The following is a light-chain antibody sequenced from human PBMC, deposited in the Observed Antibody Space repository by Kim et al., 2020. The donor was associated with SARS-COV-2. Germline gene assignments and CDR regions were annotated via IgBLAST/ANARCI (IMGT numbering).Light chain of an antibody. Sequence: LGQTVRITCQGDSLRSYDASWYQQKPGQAPVLVNYGKNNRPSGIPDRFSSYSSGNTASLTITGAQAEDEADYYCNSRDSSGNHHVVFGGGTQLTVL. CDR3: NSRDSSGNHHVV. CDR2: GKN. CDR1: SLRSYD. J-gene: IGLJ2*01. V-gene: IGLV3-19*01.